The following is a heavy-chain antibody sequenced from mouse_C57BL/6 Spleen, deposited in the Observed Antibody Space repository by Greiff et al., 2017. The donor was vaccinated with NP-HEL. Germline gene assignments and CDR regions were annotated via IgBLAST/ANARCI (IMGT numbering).Heavy chain of an antibody. V-gene: IGHV1-42*01. J-gene: IGHJ4*01. CDR3: ADGNDVGDYAMDY. CDR1: GYSFTGYY. CDR2: INPSTGGT. Sequence: VQLQQSGPELVKPGASVKISCKASGYSFTGYYMNWVKQSPEKSLEWIGEINPSTGGTTYNQKFKAKATLTVDKSSSTAYMQLKSLTSEDSAVYYCADGNDVGDYAMDYWGQGTSVTVSS. D-gene: IGHD2-2*01.